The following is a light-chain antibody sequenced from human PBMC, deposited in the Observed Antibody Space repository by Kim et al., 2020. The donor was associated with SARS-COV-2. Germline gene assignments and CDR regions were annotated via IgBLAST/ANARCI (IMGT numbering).Light chain of an antibody. Sequence: SYELTQPLSVSVALGQTARITCGGNNIGSKNVHWYQQKPGQAPVLVIYWDSNRPSGIPERFSGSNSGNTATLTISRAQAGDEADYYCQVWDSSTWVFGGGTQLTVL. CDR2: WDS. CDR3: QVWDSSTWV. J-gene: IGLJ3*02. V-gene: IGLV3-9*01. CDR1: NIGSKN.